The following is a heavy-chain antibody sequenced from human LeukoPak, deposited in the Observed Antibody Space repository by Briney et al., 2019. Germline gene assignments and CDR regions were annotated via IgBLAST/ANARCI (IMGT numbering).Heavy chain of an antibody. Sequence: PSETLSLTCAVYGGSFSGYYWSWIRQPPGKGLEWIGEINHSGSTNYNPSLKGRVTISVDTSKNQFSLKLSSVTAADTAVYYCARAGGEPANHFDYWGQGTLVTVSS. CDR3: ARAGGEPANHFDY. D-gene: IGHD1-14*01. V-gene: IGHV4-34*01. CDR1: GGSFSGYY. J-gene: IGHJ4*02. CDR2: INHSGST.